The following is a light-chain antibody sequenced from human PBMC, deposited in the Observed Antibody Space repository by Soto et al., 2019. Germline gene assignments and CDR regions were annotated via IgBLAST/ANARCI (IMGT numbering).Light chain of an antibody. V-gene: IGKV3-20*01. CDR3: QQYGSSQT. CDR2: GAS. Sequence: ELVLTQSPGTLSLSPGERATLSCRASQSISGSYLAWYQQKPGQAPRLLIYGASSRATGIPDTFSGSGSGTDFSLTISRLEPEDFAVYYCQQYGSSQTFGQGTKGDIK. CDR1: QSISGSY. J-gene: IGKJ1*01.